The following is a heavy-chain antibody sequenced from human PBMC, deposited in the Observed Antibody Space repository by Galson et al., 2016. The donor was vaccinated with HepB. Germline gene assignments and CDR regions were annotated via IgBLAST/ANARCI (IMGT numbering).Heavy chain of an antibody. J-gene: IGHJ4*02. CDR1: GFTYSTYW. Sequence: SLRLSCATSGFTYSTYWMHWVRQTPGKGLVWVSLINSDGSDTSYADSVKGRFTISRDNAQNTLYLQMNSLRVEDTAVYYCARGSLPTSYRGLAYWGQGTLVTVSS. CDR3: ARGSLPTSYRGLAY. V-gene: IGHV3-74*01. D-gene: IGHD2-15*01. CDR2: INSDGSDT.